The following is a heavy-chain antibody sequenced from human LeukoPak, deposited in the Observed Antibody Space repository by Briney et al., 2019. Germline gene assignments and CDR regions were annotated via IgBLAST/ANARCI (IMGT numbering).Heavy chain of an antibody. J-gene: IGHJ5*02. CDR2: MNPNSGNT. CDR3: ARRRFGVVNQFDP. D-gene: IGHD3-3*01. Sequence: ASVKVSCKASGYTFTSYDINWVRQATGQGREWMGWMNPNSGNTGYAQKFQGRVTMTRNTSISTAYMELSSLRSEDTAVYYCARRRFGVVNQFDPWGQGTLVTVSS. V-gene: IGHV1-8*01. CDR1: GYTFTSYD.